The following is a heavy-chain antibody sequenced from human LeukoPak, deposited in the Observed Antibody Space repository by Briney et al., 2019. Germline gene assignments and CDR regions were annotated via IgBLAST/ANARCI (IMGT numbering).Heavy chain of an antibody. J-gene: IGHJ4*02. CDR2: ISYSGNA. V-gene: IGHV4-30-4*01. CDR1: GGSISSDDYY. CDR3: ARDSYGPPDY. Sequence: SETLSLTCTVSGGSISSDDYYWSWIRQPPGKGLEWIGYISYSGNAYYNPSLKSRVTISVDTSKNQFSLKLSSVTAADTAVYYCARDSYGPPDYWGQGTLVTVSS. D-gene: IGHD5-18*01.